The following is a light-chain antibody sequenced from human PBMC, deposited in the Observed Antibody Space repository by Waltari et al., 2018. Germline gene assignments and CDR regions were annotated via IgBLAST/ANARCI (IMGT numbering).Light chain of an antibody. CDR2: DVT. CDR3: CSYAGTYTPL. CDR1: SSDVGGYNY. Sequence: QSALTQPRSVSGSPGQSVAISCTGTSSDVGGYNYVSWYQQYPGTAPKRIIYDVTKRPVGVPDRFSGSKSGNTASLTISGLQAEDEADYYCCSYAGTYTPLFGGGTKLTVL. V-gene: IGLV2-11*01. J-gene: IGLJ2*01.